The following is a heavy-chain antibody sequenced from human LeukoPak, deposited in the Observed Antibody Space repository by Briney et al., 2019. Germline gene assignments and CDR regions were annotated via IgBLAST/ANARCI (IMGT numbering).Heavy chain of an antibody. CDR3: ARFAVPGIGGGEYYYYMDV. V-gene: IGHV1-2*02. J-gene: IGHJ6*03. CDR1: GYTFTGYY. Sequence: ASVKVSCKASGYTFTGYYMHWVRQAPGQGLEWMGWINPNSGGTNYAQKFQGRVTLTRDMSTSTDYLELSSLRSEDTAVYYCARFAVPGIGGGEYYYYMDVWGKGTTVTISS. CDR2: INPNSGGT. D-gene: IGHD2-21*01.